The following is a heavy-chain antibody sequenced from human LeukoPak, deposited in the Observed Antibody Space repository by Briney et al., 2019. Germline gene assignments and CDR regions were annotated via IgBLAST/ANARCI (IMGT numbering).Heavy chain of an antibody. J-gene: IGHJ6*03. CDR1: GLSFSGFW. D-gene: IGHD2-15*01. CDR3: AKRGGTESFYYYYYMDV. CDR2: INQDGSDK. V-gene: IGHV3-7*03. Sequence: GGSLRLSCAASGLSFSGFWMNWVGQAPGKGLEWVTNINQDGSDKRYVDSVKGRFSLSRDNSKNLLFLQMNSLRAEDTAEYYCAKRGGTESFYYYYYMDVWGKGTTVTVSS.